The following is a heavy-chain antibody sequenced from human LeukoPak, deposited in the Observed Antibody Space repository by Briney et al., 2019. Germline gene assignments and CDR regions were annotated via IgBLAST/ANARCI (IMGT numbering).Heavy chain of an antibody. J-gene: IGHJ4*02. CDR1: GGSFSGYY. V-gene: IGHV4-34*01. CDR2: INHSGST. D-gene: IGHD5-24*01. CDR3: ARSLGLQAPIDY. Sequence: SETLSLTCAVYGGSFSGYYWSWIRQPPGKGLEWIGEINHSGSTNYSPSLKSRVTMSVDTSKNQFSLKLSSVTAADTAMYFCARSLGLQAPIDYWGRGTLVTVSS.